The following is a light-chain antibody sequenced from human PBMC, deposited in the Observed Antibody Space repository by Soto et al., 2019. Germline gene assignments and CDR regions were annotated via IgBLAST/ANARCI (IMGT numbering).Light chain of an antibody. CDR2: DVS. Sequence: DIQMTQSPTTLSASVGDRVTITCRASQIVSNVLAWFQQKPGKGPELLIYDVSNLQSGVPSRFSGSGSGTEFTLPISSLQPDDFAVYYCQQYYRYPWTFGQGTQVEIK. V-gene: IGKV1-5*01. CDR1: QIVSNV. J-gene: IGKJ1*01. CDR3: QQYYRYPWT.